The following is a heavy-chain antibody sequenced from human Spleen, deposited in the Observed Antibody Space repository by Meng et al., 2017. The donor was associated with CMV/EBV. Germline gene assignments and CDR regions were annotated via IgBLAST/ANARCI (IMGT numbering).Heavy chain of an antibody. CDR1: GYTFTSYD. D-gene: IGHD3-16*01. Sequence: ASVKVSCKASGYTFTSYDINWVRQATGQGFEWMGWMNPNSGDTGYAQKFQGRVTMTRDTSISTAYMELNSLKSEDTAVYYCARGDYKYGPYSYYYGMDVWGQGTTVTVSS. CDR2: MNPNSGDT. J-gene: IGHJ6*02. V-gene: IGHV1-8*01. CDR3: ARGDYKYGPYSYYYGMDV.